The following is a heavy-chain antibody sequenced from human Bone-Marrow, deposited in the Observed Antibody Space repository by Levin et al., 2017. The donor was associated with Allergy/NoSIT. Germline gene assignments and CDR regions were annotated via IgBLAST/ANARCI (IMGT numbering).Heavy chain of an antibody. Sequence: SETLSLTCTVSGGSISSSSYYWGWIRQPPGKGLEWIGSIYYSGSTYYNPSLKSRVTISVDTSKNQFSLKLSSVTAADTAVYYCARLPGWELLGGYFDYWGQGTLVTVSS. CDR2: IYYSGST. CDR1: GGSISSSSYY. CDR3: ARLPGWELLGGYFDY. J-gene: IGHJ4*02. D-gene: IGHD1-26*01. V-gene: IGHV4-39*01.